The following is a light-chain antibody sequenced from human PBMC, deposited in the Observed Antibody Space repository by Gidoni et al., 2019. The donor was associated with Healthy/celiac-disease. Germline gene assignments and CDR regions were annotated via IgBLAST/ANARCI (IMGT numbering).Light chain of an antibody. J-gene: IGKJ1*01. Sequence: IAMTQSPATLSVSPGDRATLSCRASQSVSSNLAWYQQKPGQAPRLLIYGASTRATGIPARFSGSGSGTEFTLTISSLQSEDFAAYYCQQYNNWPRTFGQGTKVEIK. V-gene: IGKV3-15*01. CDR2: GAS. CDR3: QQYNNWPRT. CDR1: QSVSSN.